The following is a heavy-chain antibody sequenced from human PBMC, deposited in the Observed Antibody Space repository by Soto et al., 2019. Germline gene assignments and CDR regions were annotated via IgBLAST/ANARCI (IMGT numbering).Heavy chain of an antibody. CDR1: GFTFSSYG. J-gene: IGHJ1*01. CDR2: IWYDGSNK. CDR3: AHEQQLVFQH. Sequence: QVQLVESGGGVVQPGRSLRLSCAASGFTFSSYGMHWVRQAPVKGLEWVAVIWYDGSNKYYADSVKGRFTISRDNSRNTQYLQMNSLRAEDTAVYYCAHEQQLVFQHWDQGTLVTVSS. V-gene: IGHV3-33*06. D-gene: IGHD6-13*01.